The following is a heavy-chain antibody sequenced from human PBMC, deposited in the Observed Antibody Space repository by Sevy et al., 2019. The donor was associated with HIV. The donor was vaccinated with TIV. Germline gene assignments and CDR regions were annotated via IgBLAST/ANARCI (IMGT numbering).Heavy chain of an antibody. V-gene: IGHV3-73*01. CDR1: GFTFSGSA. CDR2: IRSKANSYAT. Sequence: GGSLRLSCAASGFTFSGSAMHWVRQASGNGLEWVGRIRSKANSYATAYAASVKGRFTISRDDSKNTAYLQMNSLKTEDTAVYYCTRHQSPFGSRPYYYYGMDVWGQGTTVTVSS. D-gene: IGHD1-26*01. J-gene: IGHJ6*02. CDR3: TRHQSPFGSRPYYYYGMDV.